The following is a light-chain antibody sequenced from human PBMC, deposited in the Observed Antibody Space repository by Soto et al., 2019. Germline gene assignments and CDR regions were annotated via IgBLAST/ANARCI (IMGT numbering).Light chain of an antibody. CDR3: QQYNRYNS. CDR2: KAS. J-gene: IGKJ2*03. V-gene: IGKV1-5*03. CDR1: QSIDNL. Sequence: DIQMTQSPSTLSASVGDRVTITCRASQSIDNLLAWYQQRPGKAPKLLIYKASSLEGGVPSRFSGSGSGTEFTLTITRLQPDDFATYYCQQYNRYNSFGQGTKLEIK.